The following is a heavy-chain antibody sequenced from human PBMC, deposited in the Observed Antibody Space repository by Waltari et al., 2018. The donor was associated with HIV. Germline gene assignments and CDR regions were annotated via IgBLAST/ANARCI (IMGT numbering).Heavy chain of an antibody. D-gene: IGHD1-26*01. J-gene: IGHJ2*01. CDR2: IYYSGST. V-gene: IGHV4-39*07. CDR3: ARSGEPWYFDL. CDR1: GGSISSSSYY. Sequence: QPQLQESGPGLVKPSETLSLTCTVSGGSISSSSYYWGWIRQPPGKGLEWIGSIYYSGSTYYNPSLKSRVTISLDTSKNQFSLKLRSVTAADTAVYYCARSGEPWYFDLWGRGTLVTVSS.